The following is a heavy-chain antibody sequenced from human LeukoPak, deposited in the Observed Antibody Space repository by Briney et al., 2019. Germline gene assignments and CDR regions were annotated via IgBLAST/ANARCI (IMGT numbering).Heavy chain of an antibody. D-gene: IGHD3-22*01. J-gene: IGHJ4*02. CDR1: GGTFSGYY. Sequence: SETLSLTCAVYGGTFSGYYWSWIRQPPGKGLEWIGEINHSGSTNYNPSLKSRVTISVDTSKNQFSLKLSSVTAADTAVYYCARARSRYDSSGYYYWGQGTLVTVSS. CDR3: ARARSRYDSSGYYY. V-gene: IGHV4-34*01. CDR2: INHSGST.